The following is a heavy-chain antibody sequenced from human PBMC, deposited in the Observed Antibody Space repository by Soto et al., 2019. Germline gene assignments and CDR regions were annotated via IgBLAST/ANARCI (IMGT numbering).Heavy chain of an antibody. CDR2: IKSKTDGGTT. CDR1: GFTFSNAW. CDR3: TTELYPDYGETTFDY. D-gene: IGHD4-17*01. Sequence: GGSLRLSCAASGFTFSNAWMSWVRQAPGKGLEWVGRIKSKTDGGTTDYAAPVKGRFTISRDDSKNTLYLQMNSLKTEDTAVYYCTTELYPDYGETTFDYWGQGTLVTVSS. V-gene: IGHV3-15*01. J-gene: IGHJ4*02.